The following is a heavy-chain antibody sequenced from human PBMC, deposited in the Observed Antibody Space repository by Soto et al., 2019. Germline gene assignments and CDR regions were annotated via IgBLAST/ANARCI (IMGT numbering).Heavy chain of an antibody. Sequence: QVTLKESGPVLVKPTETLTLTCTVSGFSLSNAAMGVSWIRQPPGKALEWLAHIFSNDEKSYSTSLKNRLTISKDTSKSQVVLTMTNMDPVDTATYYCARIQEMRMHYDTSGYYFDYWGQGTLVTVSS. CDR3: ARIQEMRMHYDTSGYYFDY. V-gene: IGHV2-26*01. CDR1: GFSLSNAAMG. J-gene: IGHJ4*02. D-gene: IGHD3-22*01. CDR2: IFSNDEK.